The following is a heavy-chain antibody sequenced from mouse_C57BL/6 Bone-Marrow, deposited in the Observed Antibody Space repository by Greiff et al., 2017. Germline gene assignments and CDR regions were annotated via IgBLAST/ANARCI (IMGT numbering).Heavy chain of an antibody. CDR2: IYPGGGYT. CDR3: AINFLYAMDD. D-gene: IGHD1-3*01. V-gene: IGHV1-63*01. J-gene: IGHJ4*01. CDR1: GYTFTNYW. Sequence: QVQLQQSGAELVRPGTSVKMSCKASGYTFTNYWLGWAKQRPGHGLEWIGDIYPGGGYTNYNEKFKGKATLTADKYSSTAYMQFSSLTSEDSASYYCAINFLYAMDDWVQGTSVTVSS.